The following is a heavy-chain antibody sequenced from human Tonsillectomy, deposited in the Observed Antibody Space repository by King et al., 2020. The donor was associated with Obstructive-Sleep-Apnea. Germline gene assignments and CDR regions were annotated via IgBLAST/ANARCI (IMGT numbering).Heavy chain of an antibody. CDR2: TKNKANNYTP. J-gene: IGHJ4*02. D-gene: IGHD1-14*01. CDR1: GFTVNIHY. V-gene: IGHV3-72*01. CDR3: AREGHLAGPDFDY. Sequence: VQLVESGGGLVQPGGSLRISCAASGFTVNIHYLDWVRQAPGKGLEWVGRTKNKANNYTPEYAASVKGRFTISRDESRNSMYLQMSSLETDDTAVYYCAREGHLAGPDFDYWGQGTLVTVSS.